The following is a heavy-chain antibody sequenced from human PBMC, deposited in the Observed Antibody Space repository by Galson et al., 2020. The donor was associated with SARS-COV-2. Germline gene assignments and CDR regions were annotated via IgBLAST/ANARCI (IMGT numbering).Heavy chain of an antibody. CDR3: ARQILTGYYSFYYCDY. CDR1: GGSISSSSYY. D-gene: IGHD3-9*01. V-gene: IGHV4-39*01. J-gene: IGHJ4*02. CDR2: INYSESN. Sequence: SETLSLTCTVSGGSISSSSYYWGWNRQPPGEELEWLGSINYSESNYYNPSLTSRVTMSVDTSKNQFSRKLSSVTAADPAVYYCARQILTGYYSFYYCDYWGQGTLVTVSS.